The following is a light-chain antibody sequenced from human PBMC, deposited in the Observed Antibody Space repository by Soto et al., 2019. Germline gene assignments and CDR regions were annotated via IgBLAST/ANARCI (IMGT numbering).Light chain of an antibody. CDR1: QSVSSSY. CDR2: GAS. J-gene: IGKJ2*01. Sequence: EIVLTQSPGTLSLSPGERATLSCRASQSVSSSYLAWYQQKPGQAPRLLIYGASSSATGIPDRFSGSGSGTDFTLNISRLEPEDFAVYYCQQYGSSPRYTFGQGTKLELK. CDR3: QQYGSSPRYT. V-gene: IGKV3-20*01.